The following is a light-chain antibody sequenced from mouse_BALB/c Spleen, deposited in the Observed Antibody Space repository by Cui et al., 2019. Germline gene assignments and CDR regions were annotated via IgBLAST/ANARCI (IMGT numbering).Light chain of an antibody. J-gene: IGKJ1*01. CDR2: DTS. V-gene: IGKV4-55*01. CDR1: SSVSY. CDR3: QQWSSYPRT. Sequence: QIVLTQSPAIMSASPGEKVTMTCSASSSVSYMYWYQQKPGSSPRLLIYDTSNLASGVPVRFSGSGSGISYSLTISRMEAEDAATYYCQQWSSYPRTFGGGTKLEIK.